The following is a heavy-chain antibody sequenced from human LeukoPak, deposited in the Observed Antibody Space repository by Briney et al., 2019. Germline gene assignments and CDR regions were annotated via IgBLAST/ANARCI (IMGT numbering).Heavy chain of an antibody. Sequence: GGSLRLSCTVSGFTVTSTHMDWVRQAPGKGPEWVALIYDDGGTVYADSVKGRFTISRDNSKNMVYLQMNSLRPEDSAVYYCARDRERRRSSWVEFDLWGQGTLVTVSS. J-gene: IGHJ5*02. CDR3: ARDRERRRSSWVEFDL. V-gene: IGHV3-53*05. CDR2: IYDDGGT. D-gene: IGHD3-16*01. CDR1: GFTVTSTH.